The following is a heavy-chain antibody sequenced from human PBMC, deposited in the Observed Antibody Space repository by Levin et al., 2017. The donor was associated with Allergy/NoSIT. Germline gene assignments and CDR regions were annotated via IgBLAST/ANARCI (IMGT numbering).Heavy chain of an antibody. CDR2: ISSSSSYT. J-gene: IGHJ4*02. CDR1: GFTFSDYY. V-gene: IGHV3-11*03. D-gene: IGHD2-2*01. Sequence: GESLKISCAASGFTFSDYYMSWIRQAPGKGLEWVSYISSSSSYTNYADSVNGRFTISRDNAKTSLYLQMNSLRAEDTAVYYCARGYCSTTSCYAVPFNYWGQGTLVTVSS. CDR3: ARGYCSTTSCYAVPFNY.